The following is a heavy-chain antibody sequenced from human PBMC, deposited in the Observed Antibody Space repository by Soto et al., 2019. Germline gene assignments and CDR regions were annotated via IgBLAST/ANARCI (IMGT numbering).Heavy chain of an antibody. D-gene: IGHD1-26*01. Sequence: EVQLLESGGGLVQPGGYLRRSCAASGFTFSTYAMRWVRQAPGKGLEWVSAISGRGDSTYYADSVKGWFTISRDNSKNPLYLQMNTLRAEDMTVYYCVRRGSGRYYAYWGQGTLVTVSS. CDR1: GFTFSTYA. V-gene: IGHV3-23*01. J-gene: IGHJ4*02. CDR3: VRRGSGRYYAY. CDR2: ISGRGDST.